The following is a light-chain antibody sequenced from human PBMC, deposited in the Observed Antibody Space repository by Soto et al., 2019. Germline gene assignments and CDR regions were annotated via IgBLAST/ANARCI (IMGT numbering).Light chain of an antibody. CDR1: SSDIGTYDY. V-gene: IGLV2-8*01. CDR2: EVS. CDR3: CSCGGGNNFYV. Sequence: QSALAQPPSASGSPGQSVTISCTGTSSDIGTYDYVSWYQHLPDKAPKLIIYEVSKRPSGVPDRFSGSKSGNTASLTVSGLQAEDEGDYYCCSCGGGNNFYVFGTGTRSPS. J-gene: IGLJ1*01.